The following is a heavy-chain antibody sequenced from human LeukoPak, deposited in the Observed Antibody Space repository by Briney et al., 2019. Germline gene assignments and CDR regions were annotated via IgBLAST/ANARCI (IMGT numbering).Heavy chain of an antibody. CDR2: IIPIFGTA. D-gene: IGHD6-13*01. CDR1: GGTFNSYA. Sequence: SVKVSCKASGGTFNSYAISWVRQAPGQGLEWMGGIIPIFGTANYAQRFQGKVTITTDESMNTAYMELSGLRSEDTAVYYCVRSGPAASNYYYYMDVWGKGTTVTVSS. V-gene: IGHV1-69*05. J-gene: IGHJ6*03. CDR3: VRSGPAASNYYYYMDV.